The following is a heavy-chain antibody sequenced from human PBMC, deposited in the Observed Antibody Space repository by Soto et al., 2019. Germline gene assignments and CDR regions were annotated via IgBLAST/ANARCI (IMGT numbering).Heavy chain of an antibody. CDR1: GGTFSSYA. J-gene: IGHJ5*02. CDR3: ARVGATTVNWFDP. Sequence: QVQLVQSGAEVKKPGSSVKVSCKASGGTFSSYAISWVRQAPGQGLEWMGGIIPIFGTANYAQKFQGRVTMTADDSTRTAYMELSSLRSEDTALYYCARVGATTVNWFDPWGQGTLVTVSS. CDR2: IIPIFGTA. V-gene: IGHV1-69*12. D-gene: IGHD1-26*01.